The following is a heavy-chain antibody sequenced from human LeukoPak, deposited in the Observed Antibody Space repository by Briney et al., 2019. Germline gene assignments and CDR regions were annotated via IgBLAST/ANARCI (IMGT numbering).Heavy chain of an antibody. CDR1: GFTFSSYA. CDR3: AKDFGSPYYYDSSGTEGI. Sequence: GGSLRLSCAASGFTFSSYAMSWVRQAPGKGLEWVSGISGSGSGGSTYYADSVKGRFTISRDNSKNTLYLQMNSLRAEDTAVYYCAKDFGSPYYYDSSGTEGIWGQGTMVTVSS. J-gene: IGHJ3*02. D-gene: IGHD3-22*01. V-gene: IGHV3-23*01. CDR2: ISGSGSGGST.